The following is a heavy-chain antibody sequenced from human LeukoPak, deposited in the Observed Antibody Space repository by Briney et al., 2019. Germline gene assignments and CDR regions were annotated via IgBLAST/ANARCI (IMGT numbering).Heavy chain of an antibody. CDR2: IYWNDDK. Sequence: SGPTLVNPTQTLTLTCTFSGFSLSTSGVGVGWIRQPPGKALEWLALIYWNDDKRYSPSLKSRLTITKDTSKNQVVLTMTNMDPVDTATYYCAQTQELRYFDWLLNWFDPWGQGTLVTVSS. CDR1: GFSLSTSGVG. V-gene: IGHV2-5*01. D-gene: IGHD3-9*01. CDR3: AQTQELRYFDWLLNWFDP. J-gene: IGHJ5*02.